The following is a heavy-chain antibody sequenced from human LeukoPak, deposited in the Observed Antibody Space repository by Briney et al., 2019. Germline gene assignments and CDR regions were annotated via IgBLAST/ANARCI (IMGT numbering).Heavy chain of an antibody. J-gene: IGHJ4*02. D-gene: IGHD3-22*01. CDR1: GSTLRSYS. CDR3: APTYYYESSGHQ. CDR2: ISSGSSLI. V-gene: IGHV3-48*01. Sequence: GGSLRLSCVASGSTLRSYSMNWVRQAPGKGLEWVSYISSGSSLIHYADSVKGRFTISRDNAKNSLYLQMNNLRVEDTAVYYCAPTYYYESSGHQGGQGTLVTVSA.